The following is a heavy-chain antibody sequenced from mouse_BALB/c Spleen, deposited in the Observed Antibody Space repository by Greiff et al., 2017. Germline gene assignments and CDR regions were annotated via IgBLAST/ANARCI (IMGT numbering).Heavy chain of an antibody. J-gene: IGHJ3*01. D-gene: IGHD6-1*01. CDR3: ARSGHEAWFAY. CDR1: GYSITSDYA. V-gene: IGHV3-2*02. Sequence: DVKLQESGPGLVKPSQSLSLTCTVTGYSITSDYAWNWIRQFPGNKLEWMGYISYSGSTSYNPSLKSRISITRDTSKNQFFLQLNSVTTEDTATYYCARSGHEAWFAYWGQGTLVTVSA. CDR2: ISYSGST.